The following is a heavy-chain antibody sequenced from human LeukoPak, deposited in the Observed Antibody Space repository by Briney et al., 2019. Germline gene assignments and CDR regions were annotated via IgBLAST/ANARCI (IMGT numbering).Heavy chain of an antibody. CDR1: GYTFTSYG. V-gene: IGHV1-18*01. Sequence: ASVKVSCKASGYTFTSYGISWVRQAPGQGLEWMGWISAYNGNTNYAQKLQGRVTMTTDTSTSTAYMELRSLRSDDTAVYYCARDRFCSGGSCYSGWFDPWGQGTLVTVSS. J-gene: IGHJ5*02. CDR3: ARDRFCSGGSCYSGWFDP. D-gene: IGHD2-15*01. CDR2: ISAYNGNT.